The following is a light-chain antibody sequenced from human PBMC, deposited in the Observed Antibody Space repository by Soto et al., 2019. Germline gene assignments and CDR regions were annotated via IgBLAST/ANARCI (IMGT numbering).Light chain of an antibody. J-gene: IGKJ1*01. CDR1: QSIGIW. V-gene: IGKV1-5*03. CDR2: KAS. CDR3: QQYNDYSWT. Sequence: IQMTQSPSTLSASVGDRVAITCRASQSIGIWLAWYQQKPGKAPRFLIYKASRLESGVPSRFSGSGYGTEFPLTISSLQPDDFATYYCQQYNDYSWTFGQGTKVEIK.